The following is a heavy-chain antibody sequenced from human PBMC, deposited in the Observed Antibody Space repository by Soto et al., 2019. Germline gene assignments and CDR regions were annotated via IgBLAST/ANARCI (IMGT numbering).Heavy chain of an antibody. Sequence: GGSLRLSCAASGFTFSNYAMSCVRQAPGKGLEWVPAISGNGGSTYYADSVKGRFTISRDNSKNTLYLQMDSLRAEDTAVYYCAKGGSYYPYYFDYWGQGTLVTVSS. CDR3: AKGGSYYPYYFDY. V-gene: IGHV3-23*01. CDR2: ISGNGGST. D-gene: IGHD3-10*01. J-gene: IGHJ4*02. CDR1: GFTFSNYA.